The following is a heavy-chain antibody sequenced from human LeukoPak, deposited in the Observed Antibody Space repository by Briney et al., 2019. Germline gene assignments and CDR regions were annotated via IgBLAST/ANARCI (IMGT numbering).Heavy chain of an antibody. D-gene: IGHD3-10*01. CDR3: ARVPRVPGYYGSGSYSRWWFDP. CDR2: ISSSVTTI. J-gene: IGHJ5*02. CDR1: GFTFSDYY. V-gene: IGHV3-11*01. Sequence: PGGSLRLSCAASGFTFSDYYMTWIRQAPGKGLEWVSYISSSVTTIYYADSVMGRFTISRDNAKNSMYLQMNSLRAEDTAVYYCARVPRVPGYYGSGSYSRWWFDPWGQGTLVTVSS.